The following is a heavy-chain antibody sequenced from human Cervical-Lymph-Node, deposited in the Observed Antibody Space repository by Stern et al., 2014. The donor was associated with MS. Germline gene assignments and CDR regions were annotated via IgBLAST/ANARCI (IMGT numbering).Heavy chain of an antibody. J-gene: IGHJ4*02. Sequence: MQLVQSGGNLVQPGRSLRLSCAASGFTFDDYAMHWVRQAPGKGLEWVSSINRYSNKIGYADSARGRFTISRDNAKNSLYLQMDSLRIEDTAIYYCAKGCGGDCYNFDSWGQGTLVTVSS. CDR3: AKGCGGDCYNFDS. CDR2: INRYSNKI. V-gene: IGHV3-9*01. CDR1: GFTFDDYA. D-gene: IGHD2-21*02.